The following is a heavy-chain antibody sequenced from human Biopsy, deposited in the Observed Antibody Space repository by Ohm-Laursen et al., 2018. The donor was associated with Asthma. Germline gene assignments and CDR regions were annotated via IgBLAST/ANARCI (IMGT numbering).Heavy chain of an antibody. V-gene: IGHV4-59*01. CDR2: VYWTGST. CDR3: VRAVRNEQWLASFDY. CDR1: GGPIRSFF. D-gene: IGHD6-19*01. J-gene: IGHJ4*02. Sequence: GTPFLTCRGYGGPIRSFFLGWIRASPGEGVGWIGYVYWTGSTNYNPSLKSRITMSVETSKNRMFLELTSVTAADTAIYYCVRAVRNEQWLASFDYWGQGKPVTVSS.